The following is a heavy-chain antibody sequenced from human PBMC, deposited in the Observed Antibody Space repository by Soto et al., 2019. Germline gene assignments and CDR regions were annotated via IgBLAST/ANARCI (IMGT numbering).Heavy chain of an antibody. J-gene: IGHJ3*02. Sequence: PGESLKISYKGSGYSVTSYLSGWVHQMPGKGLEWMGIIYPGDSDTRYSPSFQGQVTISADKSISTAYLQWSSLKASDTAMYYCARFAVVPATNDAFDIWGQGTMVTVSS. V-gene: IGHV5-51*07. CDR1: GYSVTSYL. CDR3: ARFAVVPATNDAFDI. CDR2: IYPGDSDT. D-gene: IGHD2-2*01.